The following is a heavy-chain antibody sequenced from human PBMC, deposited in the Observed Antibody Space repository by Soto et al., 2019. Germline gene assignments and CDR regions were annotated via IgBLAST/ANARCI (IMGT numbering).Heavy chain of an antibody. D-gene: IGHD3-3*01. J-gene: IGHJ6*02. CDR1: GFTFSSYG. CDR3: ARAEGCWSGYSDQNGMDV. CDR2: IWYDGSNK. V-gene: IGHV3-33*01. Sequence: QVQLVESGGGVVQPGRSLRLSCAASGFTFSSYGMHWVRQAPGKGLEWVAVIWYDGSNKYYADSVKGRFTISRDNSKNTLYLQMNSLRAEDTAVYYCARAEGCWSGYSDQNGMDVWGQGTTVTVSS.